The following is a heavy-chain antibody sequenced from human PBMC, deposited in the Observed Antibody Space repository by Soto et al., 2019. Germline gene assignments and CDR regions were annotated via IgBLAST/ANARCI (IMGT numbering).Heavy chain of an antibody. CDR3: AREEGTELDL. CDR1: GYTFTDAY. D-gene: IGHD1-7*01. V-gene: IGHV1-2*02. J-gene: IGHJ4*02. Sequence: QVRLVQSGAEVKKPGASVKVTCKPSGYTFTDAYIHWVRQAPGQGLEWLGWINPKNGGTNYAQKFQGRVTMTRDTSSSTAFMELSSLNSNGTAVYYCAREEGTELDLWGQGPLVTVSS. CDR2: INPKNGGT.